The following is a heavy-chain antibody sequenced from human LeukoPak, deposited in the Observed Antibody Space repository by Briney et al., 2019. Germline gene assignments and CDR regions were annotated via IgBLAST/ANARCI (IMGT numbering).Heavy chain of an antibody. CDR2: IITIFGTA. V-gene: IGHV1-69*13. D-gene: IGHD2-15*01. Sequence: SVKVSCKASGGTFSSYAISWVQQAPGQGLEWMGGIITIFGTANYAHKFQGRVTITADESTSTAYMELSSLRSEDTAVYYCARDATRKDIVVVVAATGWFDPWGQGTLVTVSS. J-gene: IGHJ5*02. CDR1: GGTFSSYA. CDR3: ARDATRKDIVVVVAATGWFDP.